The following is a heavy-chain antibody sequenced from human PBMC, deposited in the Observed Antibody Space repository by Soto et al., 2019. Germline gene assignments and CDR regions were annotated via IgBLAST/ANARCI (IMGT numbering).Heavy chain of an antibody. V-gene: IGHV1-8*01. J-gene: IGHJ5*02. CDR2: LNPGSGDT. D-gene: IGHD3-16*01. Sequence: ASVKVSCNASGYSFTNNDVSWVRQATGQGLEWMGWLNPGSGDTGYAQKFQGRVTMTRDISIATAYMELSSLRSDDTAIYYCARMATFGSLNWFDPWGQGTLVTVSS. CDR3: ARMATFGSLNWFDP. CDR1: GYSFTNND.